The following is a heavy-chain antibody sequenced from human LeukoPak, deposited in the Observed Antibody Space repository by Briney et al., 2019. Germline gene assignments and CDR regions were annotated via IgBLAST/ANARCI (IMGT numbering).Heavy chain of an antibody. CDR1: GYTFTSYG. V-gene: IGHV1-18*01. J-gene: IGHJ4*02. CDR2: ISAYNGNT. Sequence: GASVKVSCKASGYTFTSYGISWVRQAPGQGLEWMGWISAYNGNTNYAQKLQGRVTMTTDTSTSTAYMELRSLRSDDTAVYYCARSGQSTTGTAFVDYWGQGTLVTVSS. D-gene: IGHD1-1*01. CDR3: ARSGQSTTGTAFVDY.